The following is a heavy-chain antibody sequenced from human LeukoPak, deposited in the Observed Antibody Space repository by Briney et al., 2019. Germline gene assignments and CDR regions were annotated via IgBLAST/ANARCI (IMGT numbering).Heavy chain of an antibody. CDR2: ISPNSGKT. CDR3: GRDGDYSTSGWLGTFDF. V-gene: IGHV1-18*01. D-gene: IGHD6-19*01. CDR1: GYTFTNYG. J-gene: IGHJ3*01. Sequence: ASVKVSCKASGYTFTNYGISWVRQAPGQGLEWMGWISPNSGKTNYAQELQDRLTMTTDTSANTAYMELRSLTSDDTAVYFCGRDGDYSTSGWLGTFDFGGQGTMVTVSS.